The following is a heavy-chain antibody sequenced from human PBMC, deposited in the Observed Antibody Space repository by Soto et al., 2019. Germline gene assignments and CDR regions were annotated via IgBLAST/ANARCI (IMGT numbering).Heavy chain of an antibody. CDR3: AKDPDYYDSSGYYYAQTSFFDY. D-gene: IGHD3-22*01. CDR1: GFAFSSFA. CDR2: ITDSGGST. J-gene: IGHJ4*02. V-gene: IGHV3-23*01. Sequence: GGSLILSCAASGFAFSSFAMGWVSPAPGKGLEWVSSITDSGGSTFYADSVKGRLTTSRDNSKNTLYLQMNSLRAEDTAVYYCAKDPDYYDSSGYYYAQTSFFDYWGQGTLVTVSS.